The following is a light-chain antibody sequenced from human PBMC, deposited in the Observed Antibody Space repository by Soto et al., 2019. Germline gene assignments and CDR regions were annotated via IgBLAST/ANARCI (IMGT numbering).Light chain of an antibody. CDR3: QQSYSTPPWT. Sequence: QLTQSPSSLSASVGDRVTITCRASQSTSSYLNWYQQKPGKAPKLLIYAASSLQSGVPSRFSGSGSGTDFTLTISSLQPEDFATYYCQQSYSTPPWTFGQGTKVDIK. CDR1: QSTSSY. J-gene: IGKJ1*01. V-gene: IGKV1-39*01. CDR2: AAS.